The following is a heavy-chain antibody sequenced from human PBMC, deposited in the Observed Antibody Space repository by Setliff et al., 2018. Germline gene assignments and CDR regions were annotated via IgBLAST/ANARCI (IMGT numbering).Heavy chain of an antibody. V-gene: IGHV4-38-2*02. CDR1: GYSISSGHY. Sequence: SETLSLTCTVSGYSISSGHYWGGIRQPPGKGLEWIGSISHSGSTYYNPSLRSRVTISLDTSKNQFSPKLTSVTAADTAVYYCAREQWLDPPGYYYMDVWAKGTTVTVSS. CDR2: ISHSGST. CDR3: AREQWLDPPGYYYMDV. J-gene: IGHJ6*03. D-gene: IGHD6-19*01.